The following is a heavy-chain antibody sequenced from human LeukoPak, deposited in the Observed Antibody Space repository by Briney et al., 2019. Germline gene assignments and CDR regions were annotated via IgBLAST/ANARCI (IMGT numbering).Heavy chain of an antibody. CDR3: ARVGSSGWYVTYYSDY. CDR1: GFTFSDYY. Sequence: GGSLRLSCAASGFTFSDYYMSWIRQAPGKGLEWVSYISSSGSTIYYADSVKGRFTISRDNAKNSLYLQMNSLRAEDTAVYYCARVGSSGWYVTYYSDYWGQGTLVTVSS. J-gene: IGHJ4*02. V-gene: IGHV3-11*01. D-gene: IGHD6-19*01. CDR2: ISSSGSTI.